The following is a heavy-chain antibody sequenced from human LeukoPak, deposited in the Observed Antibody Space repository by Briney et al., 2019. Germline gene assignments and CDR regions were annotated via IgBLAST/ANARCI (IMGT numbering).Heavy chain of an antibody. D-gene: IGHD2-2*01. CDR1: GYTLTELS. CDR3: ARDHNDNIVVVPAAMEEGDYYMDV. J-gene: IGHJ6*03. V-gene: IGHV1-24*01. Sequence: ASVKVSCKVSGYTLTELSMHWVRQAPGKGLEWMGGFDPEDGETIYAQKFQGRVTMTEDTSTDTAYMELSSLRSEDTAVYYCARDHNDNIVVVPAAMEEGDYYMDVWGKGTTVTVSS. CDR2: FDPEDGET.